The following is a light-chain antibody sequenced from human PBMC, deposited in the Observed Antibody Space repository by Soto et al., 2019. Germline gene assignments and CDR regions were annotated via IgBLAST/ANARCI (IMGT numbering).Light chain of an antibody. CDR1: QSVSSSY. CDR2: GAS. Sequence: EIVLTQSPGTLSLSPGERATLSCRASQSVSSSYLAWYQQKPGQAPRLLIYGASSRATGIPDRFSGSGSGTDFTLTISRLEPEAVAVYYCQQYGSSPRTFGQGTNVEIK. V-gene: IGKV3-20*01. J-gene: IGKJ1*01. CDR3: QQYGSSPRT.